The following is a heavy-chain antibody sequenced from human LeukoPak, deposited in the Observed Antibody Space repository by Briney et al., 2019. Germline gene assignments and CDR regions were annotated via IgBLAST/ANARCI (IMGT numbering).Heavy chain of an antibody. D-gene: IGHD2-15*01. Sequence: ASVKVSCKASGYSFTDYYMHWVRQAPGQGLEWMGRINPNSGGTNFAQKFQGRVTMTRDTSISTAYMELSRLRSDDTAVYYCARVGPDTYCSGGSCYLDYWGQGTLVCVSS. V-gene: IGHV1-2*02. J-gene: IGHJ4*02. CDR1: GYSFTDYY. CDR2: INPNSGGT. CDR3: ARVGPDTYCSGGSCYLDY.